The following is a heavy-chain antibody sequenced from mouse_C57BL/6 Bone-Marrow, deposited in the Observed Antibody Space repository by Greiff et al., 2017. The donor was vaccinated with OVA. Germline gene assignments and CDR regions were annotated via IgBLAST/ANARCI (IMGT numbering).Heavy chain of an antibody. CDR2: IDPANDNT. CDR1: GFTIKNTY. CDR3: ARGDFGSSFYSMDY. V-gene: IGHV14-3*01. D-gene: IGHD1-1*01. J-gene: IGHJ4*01. Sequence: VQLQQSVAELVRPGASVKLSCTASGFTIKNTYMHWVKQRPEQGLEWIGRIDPANDNTKYAPKFQGKATMTSDTSSNTAYLLLRSLSSEDTAVYCCARGDFGSSFYSMDYWGQGTSVTVSS.